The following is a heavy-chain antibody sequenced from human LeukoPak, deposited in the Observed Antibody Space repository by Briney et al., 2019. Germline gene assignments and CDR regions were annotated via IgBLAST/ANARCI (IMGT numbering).Heavy chain of an antibody. J-gene: IGHJ5*02. Sequence: SETLSLTCTVSGGSITSYDWNWIRQPPGKGLEWIGYIYYSGSTNYNPSLKSRVTISVDTSKNQFSLKLSSVTAADTAVYYCARGLGYCSGGSCYPYNWFDPWGQGTLVTVSS. CDR1: GGSITSYD. D-gene: IGHD2-15*01. CDR2: IYYSGST. V-gene: IGHV4-59*12. CDR3: ARGLGYCSGGSCYPYNWFDP.